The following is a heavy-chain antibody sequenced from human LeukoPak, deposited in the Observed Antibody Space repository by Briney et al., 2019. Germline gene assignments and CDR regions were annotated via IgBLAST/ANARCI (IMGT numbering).Heavy chain of an antibody. J-gene: IGHJ4*02. V-gene: IGHV3-9*01. Sequence: PGGSLRLSCAASGFTFDDYAMHWVRQAPGKGLEWVSGILRNSGSIGYADSVKGRFTISRDDAKNSLYLQMNSLRAEDTALYYCVKDGGRDTAAAYYWGQGTLVFVSS. CDR3: VKDGGRDTAAAYY. D-gene: IGHD6-13*01. CDR1: GFTFDDYA. CDR2: ILRNSGSI.